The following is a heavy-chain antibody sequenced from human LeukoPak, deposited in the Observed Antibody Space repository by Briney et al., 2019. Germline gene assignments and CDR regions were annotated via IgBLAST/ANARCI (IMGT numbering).Heavy chain of an antibody. Sequence: SETLSLTCTVSGGSISSYYWSWIRQPPGKGLEWIGYIYYSGSTNYNPSLKSRVTISVDTSKNQFSLKRSSVTAADTAVYYCASAISKTYGSGSYYGFDPWGQGTLVTVSS. J-gene: IGHJ5*02. CDR3: ASAISKTYGSGSYYGFDP. V-gene: IGHV4-59*12. CDR2: IYYSGST. CDR1: GGSISSYY. D-gene: IGHD3-10*01.